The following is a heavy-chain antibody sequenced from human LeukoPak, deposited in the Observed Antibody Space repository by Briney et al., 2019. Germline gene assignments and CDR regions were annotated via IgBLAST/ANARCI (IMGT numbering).Heavy chain of an antibody. V-gene: IGHV3-13*01. CDR1: GFTFSSYD. Sequence: PGGSLRLSCAASGFTFSSYDMHWVRQAPGKGVEWVSAICTAGDTYYLGSVRGRFTISRENAKNSLYLQMGSLRAEDMAVYYCARARKYSNNWYVDYWGQGTLVTVSS. CDR2: ICTAGDT. J-gene: IGHJ4*02. CDR3: ARARKYSNNWYVDY. D-gene: IGHD6-13*01.